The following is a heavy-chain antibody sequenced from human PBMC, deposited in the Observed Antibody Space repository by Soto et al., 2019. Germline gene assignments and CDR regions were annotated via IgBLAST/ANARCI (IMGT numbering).Heavy chain of an antibody. CDR3: ARHVPYCSDTSHCAYGMDV. J-gene: IGHJ6*02. CDR2: IDYSGST. D-gene: IGHD2-2*01. CDR1: GGSISSYY. V-gene: IGHV4-59*08. Sequence: PSETLSLTCTVSGGSISSYYWSWIRQPPGKGLEWIGYIDYSGSTNYNPSLKSRVTISVDTSKNQFSLKLSSVTAADTAVYYCARHVPYCSDTSHCAYGMDVWGQGTTVTVSS.